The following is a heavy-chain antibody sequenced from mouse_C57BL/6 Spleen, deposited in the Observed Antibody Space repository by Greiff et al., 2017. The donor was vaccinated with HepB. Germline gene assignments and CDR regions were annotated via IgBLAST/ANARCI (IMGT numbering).Heavy chain of an antibody. J-gene: IGHJ3*01. CDR3: ARDRNYYGSSSWFAD. Sequence: EVQLQQSGPGLVKPSQSLSLTCSVTGYSITSGYLWNWIRQFPGNKLELMCYISYDGSNNYNPSLKNRISITRDTSKNQFFLKLNSVTTEDTATYYGARDRNYYGSSSWFADWGQGALVTVSA. V-gene: IGHV3-6*01. D-gene: IGHD1-1*01. CDR1: GYSITSGYL. CDR2: ISYDGSN.